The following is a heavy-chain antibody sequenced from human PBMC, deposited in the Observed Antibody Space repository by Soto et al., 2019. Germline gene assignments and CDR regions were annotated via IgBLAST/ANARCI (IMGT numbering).Heavy chain of an antibody. CDR2: ISAYNGNT. Sequence: RASVKVSCKASGYTFTSYGISWVRQAPGQGLEWMGWISAYNGNTNYAQKPQGRVTMTTDTSTSTAYMELRSLRSDDTAVYYCARDQAIVVVPAAHPYYYYYGMDVWGQGTTVTVSS. CDR3: ARDQAIVVVPAAHPYYYYYGMDV. V-gene: IGHV1-18*04. CDR1: GYTFTSYG. J-gene: IGHJ6*02. D-gene: IGHD2-2*01.